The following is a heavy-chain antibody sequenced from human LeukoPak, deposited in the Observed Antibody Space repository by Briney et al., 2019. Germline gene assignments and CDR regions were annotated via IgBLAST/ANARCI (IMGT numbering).Heavy chain of an antibody. D-gene: IGHD1-26*01. CDR2: ISAYNGNT. CDR3: ARDRKWELNYYYYYMDV. V-gene: IGHV1-18*01. CDR1: GGTFSSYA. Sequence: GSSVKVSCKASGGTFSSYAISWVRQAPGQGLEWMGWISAYNGNTNYAQKLQGRVTMTTDTSTSTAYMELRSLRSDDTAVYYCARDRKWELNYYYYYMDVWGKGTTVTVSS. J-gene: IGHJ6*03.